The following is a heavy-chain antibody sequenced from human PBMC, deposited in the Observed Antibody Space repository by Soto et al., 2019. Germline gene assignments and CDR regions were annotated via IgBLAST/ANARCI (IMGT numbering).Heavy chain of an antibody. J-gene: IGHJ6*02. CDR1: GYTFTGYY. D-gene: IGHD6-6*01. CDR2: ISPNSGGT. V-gene: IGHV1-2*04. CDR3: ARDHLAPLSIAPPLYNGMDV. Sequence: GAAVKVSCKASGYTFTGYYMQWVRQASGQGLEWMGWISPNSGGTNYAQKFQGWVTMTRDTSISTAYMELSRLRSDDTAVYYCARDHLAPLSIAPPLYNGMDVWGQGTTVTVSS.